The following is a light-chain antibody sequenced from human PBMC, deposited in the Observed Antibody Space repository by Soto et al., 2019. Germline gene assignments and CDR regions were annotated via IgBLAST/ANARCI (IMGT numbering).Light chain of an antibody. J-gene: IGKJ1*01. CDR2: GAS. CDR3: QQSNSYPRP. Sequence: EIGMTQAPATRSVSTGDRATLSCRASQSVSSNLAWYQQKPGQAPRLLIYGASTRATGIPARFSGSGSGTEFTLTISSLQSEDFAVYYCQQSNSYPRPFGQGTKAAIK. V-gene: IGKV3-15*01. CDR1: QSVSSN.